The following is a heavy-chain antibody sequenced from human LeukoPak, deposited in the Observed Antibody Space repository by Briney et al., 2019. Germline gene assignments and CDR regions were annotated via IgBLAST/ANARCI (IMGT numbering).Heavy chain of an antibody. CDR1: GFTFSDHY. J-gene: IGHJ4*02. Sequence: PGGSLRLSCAASGFTFSDHYMDWVRQAPGKGLEWVGRTRNKANSYTTEYAASVKGRFTISRDDSKNSLYLQMNSLKTEDTAVYYCAKEYSGSFSPFPSYFDYWGQGTLVTVSS. D-gene: IGHD1-26*01. V-gene: IGHV3-72*01. CDR3: AKEYSGSFSPFPSYFDY. CDR2: TRNKANSYTT.